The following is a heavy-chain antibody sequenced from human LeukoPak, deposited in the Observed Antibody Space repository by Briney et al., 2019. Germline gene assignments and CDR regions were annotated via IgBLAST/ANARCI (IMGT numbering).Heavy chain of an antibody. Sequence: SETLSLTCTVSGGSISSGGYYWSWIRQHPGKGLEWIGYIYYSGSTYYNPSLKSRVTISVDTSKNQFPLKLSSVTAADTAVYYCARDGGAAGKAFDIWGQGTMVTVSS. J-gene: IGHJ3*02. V-gene: IGHV4-31*03. CDR3: ARDGGAAGKAFDI. CDR2: IYYSGST. CDR1: GGSISSGGYY. D-gene: IGHD3-16*01.